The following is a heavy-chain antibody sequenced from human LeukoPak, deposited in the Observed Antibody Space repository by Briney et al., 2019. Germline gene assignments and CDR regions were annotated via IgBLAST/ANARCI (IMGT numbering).Heavy chain of an antibody. CDR3: VKVDIGILTGYYAFDY. D-gene: IGHD3-9*01. J-gene: IGHJ4*02. V-gene: IGHV3-23*01. CDR2: MSGSGGST. Sequence: GGSLRLSCAASGFTFSSYAMSWVRQAPGRGLEWVSAMSGSGGSTYFADSVKGRFTISRDNSKNTLYLQMNSLRAEDTAVYYCVKVDIGILTGYYAFDYWGQGTLVTVPS. CDR1: GFTFSSYA.